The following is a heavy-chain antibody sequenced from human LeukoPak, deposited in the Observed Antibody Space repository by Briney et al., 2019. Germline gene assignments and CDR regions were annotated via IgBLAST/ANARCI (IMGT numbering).Heavy chain of an antibody. CDR2: FDPADGEP. V-gene: IGHV1-24*01. Sequence: ASVKVSCKVSGYMFTELPIHWVRQTPAIGLEWMGGFDPADGEPVYARNFKDRLTMTEDTSTETAYMELRGLGSEDTAVYYCTAGPDCSSTSCLFEFWGQGTLVTVSS. J-gene: IGHJ4*02. CDR1: GYMFTELP. CDR3: TAGPDCSSTSCLFEF. D-gene: IGHD2-2*01.